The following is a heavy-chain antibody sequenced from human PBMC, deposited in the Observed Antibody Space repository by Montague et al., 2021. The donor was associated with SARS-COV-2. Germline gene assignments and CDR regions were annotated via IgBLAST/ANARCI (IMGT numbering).Heavy chain of an antibody. CDR2: TYYSSKWYN. D-gene: IGHD1-14*01. V-gene: IGHV6-1*01. CDR3: TQERGPGRTTWHYFDY. CDR1: GDSVSSNIAA. J-gene: IGHJ4*02. Sequence: CAISGDSVSSNIAAWNWIRQSPSRGLEWLGRTYYSSKWYNDYAVSVRSRITISPDTSKNQFSLQLNSVTPEDTAVYYCTQERGPGRTTWHYFDYWCQGTRV.